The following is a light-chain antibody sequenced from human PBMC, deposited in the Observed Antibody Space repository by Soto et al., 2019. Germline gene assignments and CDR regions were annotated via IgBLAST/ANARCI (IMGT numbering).Light chain of an antibody. J-gene: IGKJ4*01. V-gene: IGKV1-33*01. CDR1: QAIKNY. CDR3: QQYDNLPLT. Sequence: DIQMTQSPSSLSASVGDRVTITCQASQAIKNYLNWYQQKSGKAPKLLIYDASDLQTGVPSRFSGSGSGTDFTFTISSLQPEDIATYYCQQYDNLPLTCGGGTNVDIK. CDR2: DAS.